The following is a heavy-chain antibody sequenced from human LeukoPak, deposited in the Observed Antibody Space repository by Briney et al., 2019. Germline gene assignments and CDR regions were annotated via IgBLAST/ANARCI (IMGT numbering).Heavy chain of an antibody. CDR3: ARDECPDCDYFDY. CDR1: GYSFTGYH. CDR2: INPNSGGT. V-gene: IGHV1-2*02. J-gene: IGHJ4*02. D-gene: IGHD2-21*01. Sequence: ASVKVSCKASGYSFTGYHMHWVRQAPGQGLEWMGWINPNSGGTNYAQKFQGRVTMTRDTSISTAYMELSRLRSDDTAVYYCARDECPDCDYFDYWGQGTLVTVSS.